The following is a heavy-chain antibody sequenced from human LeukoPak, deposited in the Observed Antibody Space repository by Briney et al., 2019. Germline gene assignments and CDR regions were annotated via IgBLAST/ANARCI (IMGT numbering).Heavy chain of an antibody. CDR2: IYYSGST. CDR3: ARRGYSSSWPTFDY. V-gene: IGHV4-39*01. CDR1: GGSISSSSYY. D-gene: IGHD6-13*01. J-gene: IGHJ4*02. Sequence: SETLSLACTVSGGSISSSSYYWGWIRQPPGKGLEWIGSIYYSGSTYYNPSLKSQVTISVDTSKNQFSLKLSSVTAADTAVYYCARRGYSSSWPTFDYWGQGTLVTVSS.